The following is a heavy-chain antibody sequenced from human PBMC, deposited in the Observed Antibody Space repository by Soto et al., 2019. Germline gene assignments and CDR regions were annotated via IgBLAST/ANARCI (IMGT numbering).Heavy chain of an antibody. CDR1: GDSVTSNY. V-gene: IGHV4-59*08. Sequence: SETLSLTCSFSGDSVTSNYLTWIRQSPEKGLEWIGYMHYTGFSHYNPSLKSRVTISVDTSKNQFSLKLSSVTAADTAVYYCARHTFETTVTTDYYGMDVWGQGTTVTVSS. J-gene: IGHJ6*02. D-gene: IGHD4-4*01. CDR2: MHYTGFS. CDR3: ARHTFETTVTTDYYGMDV.